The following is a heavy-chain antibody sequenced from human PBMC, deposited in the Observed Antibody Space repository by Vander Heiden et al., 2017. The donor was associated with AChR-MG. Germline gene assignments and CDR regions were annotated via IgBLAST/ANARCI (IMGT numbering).Heavy chain of an antibody. CDR3: AKDRDSSGWLNWFDP. CDR2: ISYDGSNK. Sequence: QVQLVESGGGVVQPGRSLRPSCAASGFTFSGYGMHWVRQAPGKGLEWVAVISYDGSNKYYADSVKGRFTISRDNSKNTLYLQMNSLRAEDTAVYYCAKDRDSSGWLNWFDPWGQGTLVTVSS. V-gene: IGHV3-30*18. D-gene: IGHD6-19*01. J-gene: IGHJ5*02. CDR1: GFTFSGYG.